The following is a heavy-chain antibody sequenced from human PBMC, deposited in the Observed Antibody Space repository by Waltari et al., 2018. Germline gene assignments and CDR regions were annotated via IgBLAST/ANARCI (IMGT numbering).Heavy chain of an antibody. CDR3: ARDRGRGLYLDS. D-gene: IGHD2-15*01. CDR1: GDSMGSRDF. V-gene: IGHV4-4*02. CDR2: VHRSGRT. Sequence: QLQLQQSGPGLVKPSESLPLTCAVSGDSMGSRDFWSWVGQSPGKGRECIGQVHRSGRTNYNPSLASRVTMSIDTSNNQFSLKVTSATAADTAIYYCARDRGRGLYLDSWGQGILVTVSP. J-gene: IGHJ4*02.